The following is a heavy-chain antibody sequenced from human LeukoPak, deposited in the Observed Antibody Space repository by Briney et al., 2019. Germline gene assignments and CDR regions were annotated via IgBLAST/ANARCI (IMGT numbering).Heavy chain of an antibody. CDR1: GFTFSGYW. J-gene: IGHJ5*02. CDR3: ARDRGVVPAASRFDP. CDR2: IKQDGSEK. Sequence: GGSLRLSCAASGFTFSGYWMSWVRQAPGKGLEWVANIKQDGSEKYYVDSVKGRFTISRDNAKNSLYLQMNSLRAEDTAVYYCARDRGVVPAASRFDPWGQGTLVTVSS. D-gene: IGHD2-2*01. V-gene: IGHV3-7*01.